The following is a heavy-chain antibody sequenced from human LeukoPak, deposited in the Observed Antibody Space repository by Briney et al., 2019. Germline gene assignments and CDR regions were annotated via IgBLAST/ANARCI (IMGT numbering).Heavy chain of an antibody. D-gene: IGHD2-21*02. CDR3: AKWGPYCVGDYCPALDS. Sequence: PGGSLRLSCAVSGFTFSNHAMHWVRQAPGKGLEWVANINQDGSKKRYADSVKGRFTISRDNAKGSLYLQLNSLRAQDTAVYYCAKWGPYCVGDYCPALDSWGPGTLVTVSS. V-gene: IGHV3-7*01. CDR1: GFTFSNHA. J-gene: IGHJ4*02. CDR2: INQDGSKK.